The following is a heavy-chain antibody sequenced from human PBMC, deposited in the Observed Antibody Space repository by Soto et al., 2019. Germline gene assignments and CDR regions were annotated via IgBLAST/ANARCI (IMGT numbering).Heavy chain of an antibody. V-gene: IGHV1-69*01. CDR3: ARNPIPYYYDSSGYYRNWFDP. CDR2: IIPIFGTA. J-gene: IGHJ5*02. CDR1: GGTFSSYA. D-gene: IGHD3-22*01. Sequence: QVQLVQSGAEVKKPGSSVKVSCKASGGTFSSYAISWVRQAPGQGLEWMGGIIPIFGTANYAQKFQGRVTITADGSTSTAYMELSSLRSEDTAVYYCARNPIPYYYDSSGYYRNWFDPWGQGTLVTVSS.